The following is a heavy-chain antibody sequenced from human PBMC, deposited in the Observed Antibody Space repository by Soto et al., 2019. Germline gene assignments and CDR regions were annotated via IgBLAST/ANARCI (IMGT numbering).Heavy chain of an antibody. CDR1: GFSFNSHG. D-gene: IGHD3-16*01. CDR3: AKDLALMADY. Sequence: GGSLRLSCIASGFSFNSHGMDWVRQAPGKGLEWVARILYDGSKAYYADSVKGRFTISRDNSKNTLYLQMDSLRVEDKAVYYCAKDLALMADYWGQGTPVTVSS. J-gene: IGHJ4*02. CDR2: ILYDGSKA. V-gene: IGHV3-30*18.